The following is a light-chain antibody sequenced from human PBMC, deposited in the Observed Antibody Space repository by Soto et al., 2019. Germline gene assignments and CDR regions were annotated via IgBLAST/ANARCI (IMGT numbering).Light chain of an antibody. V-gene: IGKV3-20*01. Sequence: ETVLTQSPGTLSLSPGERATLFCRASQRISNNFLAWYQQIPGQAPSLLIFGASSRATGIPDRFSGSGSGTEFTITIDRLEPEDFAVYYCQQYPRSPPSWTFGQGTKVEIK. CDR3: QQYPRSPPSWT. J-gene: IGKJ1*01. CDR2: GAS. CDR1: QRISNNF.